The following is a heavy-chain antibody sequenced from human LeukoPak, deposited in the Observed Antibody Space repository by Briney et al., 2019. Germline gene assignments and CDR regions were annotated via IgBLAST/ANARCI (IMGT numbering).Heavy chain of an antibody. CDR2: IYYSGST. J-gene: IGHJ6*03. CDR1: GGSIRSSTDY. Sequence: SETLSLTCTVSGGSIRSSTDYWGWIRQPPGKELEWIGSIYYSGSTYYNPSLKSRVTISVDTSKNQFSVKLSSVTAADTAVYYCARAQTRYYYYYYYMDVWGKGTTVTVSS. CDR3: ARAQTRYYYYYYYMDV. V-gene: IGHV4-39*07.